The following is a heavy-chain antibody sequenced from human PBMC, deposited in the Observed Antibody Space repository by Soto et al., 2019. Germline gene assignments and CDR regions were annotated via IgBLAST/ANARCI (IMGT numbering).Heavy chain of an antibody. Sequence: QVELVESGGGVVQPGRSLRLSCAASGFTFSTYGMHWVRQAPGKGLEWVAAMSYDGTKEYYVDSVKGRFTISRDNSRNTLFLQLYSLRAEDTAVYYCAKEYGSTWIDHWGQGTLVPVSS. CDR2: MSYDGTKE. CDR1: GFTFSTYG. J-gene: IGHJ4*02. D-gene: IGHD6-13*01. V-gene: IGHV3-30*18. CDR3: AKEYGSTWIDH.